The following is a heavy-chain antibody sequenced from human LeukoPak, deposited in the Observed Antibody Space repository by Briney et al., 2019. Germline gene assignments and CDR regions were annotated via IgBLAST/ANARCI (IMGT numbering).Heavy chain of an antibody. CDR1: GFTLSSYS. CDR2: ISSSSSTI. V-gene: IGHV3-48*02. CDR3: ARDTYYYGSGSYGY. D-gene: IGHD3-10*01. Sequence: GGSLRLSCAASGFTLSSYSMNWVRQAPGKGLEWVSYISSSSSTIYYADSVKGRFTISRDNAKNSLYLQMNSLRDEDTAVYYCARDTYYYGSGSYGYWGQGTLVTVSS. J-gene: IGHJ4*02.